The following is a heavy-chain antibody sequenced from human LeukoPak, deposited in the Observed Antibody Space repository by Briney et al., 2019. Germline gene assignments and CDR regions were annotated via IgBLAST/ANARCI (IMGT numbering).Heavy chain of an antibody. CDR2: IYYSGGT. V-gene: IGHV4-59*01. CDR1: GGSISDFY. Sequence: SSETLSLTCTVSGGSISDFYWSWIRQPPGKGLEWIGYIYYSGGTNYNPSLKSRVTISVGTSKSQFSLKLSSVTAADTAVYFCARVQGGMDVWGQGTTVTVSS. CDR3: ARVQGGMDV. J-gene: IGHJ6*02.